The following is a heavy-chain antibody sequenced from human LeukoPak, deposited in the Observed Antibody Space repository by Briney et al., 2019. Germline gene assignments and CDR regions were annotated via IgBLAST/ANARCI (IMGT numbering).Heavy chain of an antibody. CDR2: IWYDGSNK. J-gene: IGHJ5*02. CDR3: ARDKTGGGNWFDP. CDR1: GFTFSSYG. Sequence: GGSLRLSCAASGFTFSSYGMHWVRQAPGKGLEWVAVIWYDGSNKYYADSVKGRFTISTDNSKNTLYLQMNSLRAEDTAVYYCARDKTGGGNWFDPWGQGTLVTVSS. V-gene: IGHV3-33*01. D-gene: IGHD3-10*01.